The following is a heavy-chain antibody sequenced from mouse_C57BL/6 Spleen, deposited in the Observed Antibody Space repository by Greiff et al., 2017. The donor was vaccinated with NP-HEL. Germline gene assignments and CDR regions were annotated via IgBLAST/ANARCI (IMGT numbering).Heavy chain of an antibody. CDR2: IDPSDSYT. V-gene: IGHV1-69*01. CDR3: ARSGESYYYGCTRGPGDY. Sequence: VQLQQPGAELVMPGASVKLSCKASGYTFTSYWMHWVKQRPGQGLEWIGEIDPSDSYTNYNQKLKGKSTLTVDNSSSTAYMQLSSLTSEDSAVDYGARSGESYYYGCTRGPGDYWGQGTTLTVSS. CDR1: GYTFTSYW. J-gene: IGHJ2*01. D-gene: IGHD1-1*01.